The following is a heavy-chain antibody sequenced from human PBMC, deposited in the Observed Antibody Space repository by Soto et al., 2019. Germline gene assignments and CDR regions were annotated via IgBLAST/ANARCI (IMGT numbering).Heavy chain of an antibody. CDR2: ISYDGSNK. V-gene: IGHV3-30-3*01. Sequence: QVQLVESGGGVVQPGRSLRLSCAASGFTFSSYAMHWVRQAPGKGLEWVAVISYDGSNKYYADSVKGRFTISRDNSKNTLYLQMNSLRAEDTAVYYCASSLRYFDWLPWTGMDVWGQGTTVTVSS. CDR1: GFTFSSYA. J-gene: IGHJ6*02. D-gene: IGHD3-9*01. CDR3: ASSLRYFDWLPWTGMDV.